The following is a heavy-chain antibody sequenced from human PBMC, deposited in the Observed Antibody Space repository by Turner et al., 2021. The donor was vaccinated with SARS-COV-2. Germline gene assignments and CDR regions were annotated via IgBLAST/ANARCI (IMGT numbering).Heavy chain of an antibody. CDR2: ISSSSSYI. D-gene: IGHD3-22*01. Sequence: EVQRVGSGGGLVAPGGSQRLSCAASGFTFSSYTMYWVRQAPGKVLEWVSSISSSSSYIYYADSVKGRFTISRDNAKNSRYLQMNSLRAEYTAVYYCARGTYYYDSSVYSGTNWFDPWGQGTLVTVSS. CDR3: ARGTYYYDSSVYSGTNWFDP. V-gene: IGHV3-21*01. J-gene: IGHJ5*02. CDR1: GFTFSSYT.